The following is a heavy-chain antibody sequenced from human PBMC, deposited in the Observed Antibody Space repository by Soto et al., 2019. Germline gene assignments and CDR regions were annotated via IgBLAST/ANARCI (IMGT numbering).Heavy chain of an antibody. CDR1: GYTFTNYG. D-gene: IGHD2-21*02. CDR2: ISAYNGNI. J-gene: IGHJ6*02. CDR3: ASSYCGGNCYSNLPLVYYYYGMDV. Sequence: QVQLVQSGAEVKKPGASVKVSCKASGYTFTNYGISWVRQAPGQGLEWMGWISAYNGNINYAQKLQGRVTMTTDTSTSTAYMELRSLRSDDTAMYYCASSYCGGNCYSNLPLVYYYYGMDVWGQGTTVTVSS. V-gene: IGHV1-18*01.